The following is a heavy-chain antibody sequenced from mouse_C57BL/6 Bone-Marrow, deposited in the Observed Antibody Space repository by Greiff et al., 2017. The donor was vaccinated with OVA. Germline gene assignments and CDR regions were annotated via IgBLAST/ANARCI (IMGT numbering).Heavy chain of an antibody. CDR3: ARHDGYDAMDY. V-gene: IGHV5-2*01. CDR1: EYAFPSHD. D-gene: IGHD2-3*01. Sequence: EVKLMESGGGLVQPGESLKLSCESNEYAFPSHDMSWVRKTPEKRLELVAAINSDGGSTYYPDTMERRFIISRDNTKKTLYLQMSSLRSEDAALYYCARHDGYDAMDYWGQGTSVTVSS. CDR2: INSDGGST. J-gene: IGHJ4*01.